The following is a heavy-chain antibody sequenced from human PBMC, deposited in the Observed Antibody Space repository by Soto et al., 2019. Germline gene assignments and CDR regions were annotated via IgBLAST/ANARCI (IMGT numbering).Heavy chain of an antibody. J-gene: IGHJ4*02. CDR2: ISPMFGAA. V-gene: IGHV1-69*19. Sequence: QVQLVQSGAEMKKPGSSVKVSCQSSGGTFNTYAMNWVRQAPGQGPEWMGDISPMFGAANYAPTFQGRVTIPADESTGTPYMQSSSLTSEDTAIYFCAREVQVQTPAFVYWGQGTLVTVSS. D-gene: IGHD3-10*01. CDR3: AREVQVQTPAFVY. CDR1: GGTFNTYA.